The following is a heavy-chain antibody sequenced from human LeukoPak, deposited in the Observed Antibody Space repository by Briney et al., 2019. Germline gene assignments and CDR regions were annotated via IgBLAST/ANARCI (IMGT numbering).Heavy chain of an antibody. D-gene: IGHD6-19*01. V-gene: IGHV3-23*01. CDR3: AKDRAGLGHFDY. J-gene: IGHJ4*02. CDR2: ISGSGGST. Sequence: GGSLRLSCAASGFTFSSYATSWVRQAPGKGLEWVSAISGSGGSTYYADSVKGRFTISRDNSKNTLYLQMNSLRAEDTAVYYCAKDRAGLGHFDYWGQGTLVTVSS. CDR1: GFTFSSYA.